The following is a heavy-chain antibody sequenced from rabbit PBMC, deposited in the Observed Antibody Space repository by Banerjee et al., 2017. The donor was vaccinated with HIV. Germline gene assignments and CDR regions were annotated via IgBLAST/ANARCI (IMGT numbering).Heavy chain of an antibody. Sequence: QEQLEESGGDLVKPEGSLTLTCTASGFSFSNKYVMCWVRQAPGKGLELIACIYSSNGDKWYASWVNGRFTISRSTSLNTVDLKMTSLTAADTATYFCARGSSYYSYYYVMDLWGPGTLVTVS. J-gene: IGHJ6*01. V-gene: IGHV1S43*01. CDR2: IYSSNGDK. CDR1: GFSFSNKYV. D-gene: IGHD8-1*01. CDR3: ARGSSYYSYYYVMDL.